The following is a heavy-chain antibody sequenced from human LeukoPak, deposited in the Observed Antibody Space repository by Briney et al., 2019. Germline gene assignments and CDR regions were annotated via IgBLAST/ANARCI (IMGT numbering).Heavy chain of an antibody. D-gene: IGHD3-22*01. Sequence: GGSLRLSCAASGFTFSSFAMTWVRQAPGKGLEWVSSTSDSGGTSYANSVKGRFTISRDISKSTLYLQMNSLRAEDTAIYYCAKEVYDSSDSFSWGQGALVTVSS. J-gene: IGHJ5*02. CDR1: GFTFSSFA. CDR3: AKEVYDSSDSFS. CDR2: TSDSGGT. V-gene: IGHV3-23*01.